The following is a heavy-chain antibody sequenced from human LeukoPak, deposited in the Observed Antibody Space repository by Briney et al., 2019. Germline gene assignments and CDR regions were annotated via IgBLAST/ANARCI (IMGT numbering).Heavy chain of an antibody. CDR1: GYTFTSYD. CDR3: ARDLVGEAFDI. D-gene: IGHD2-15*01. Sequence: ASVKVSCKASGYTFTSYDINWVRQAPGQGLEWMGWINPNSGGTNYAQKFQGRVTMTRDTSISTAYMELSRLRSDDTAVYYCARDLVGEAFDIWGQGTMVTVSS. CDR2: INPNSGGT. V-gene: IGHV1-2*02. J-gene: IGHJ3*02.